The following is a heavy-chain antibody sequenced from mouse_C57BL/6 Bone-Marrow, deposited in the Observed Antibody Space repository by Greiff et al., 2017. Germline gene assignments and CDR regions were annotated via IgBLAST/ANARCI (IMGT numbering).Heavy chain of an antibody. CDR1: GYTFTSYG. V-gene: IGHV1-58*01. Sequence: EVKVEESGAELVRPGSSVKMSCKTSGYTFTSYGIHWVKQRPGQGLDWIGYIYIGNGYTKYNEKFKGKATLTSDTSSSTGYMQLSSLTSEDSAIYFCEGSSWYFDVWGTGTTVTVSS. CDR2: IYIGNGYT. CDR3: EGSSWYFDV. J-gene: IGHJ1*03. D-gene: IGHD1-3*01.